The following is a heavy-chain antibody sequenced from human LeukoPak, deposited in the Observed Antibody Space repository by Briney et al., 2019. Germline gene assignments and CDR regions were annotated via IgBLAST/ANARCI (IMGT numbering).Heavy chain of an antibody. V-gene: IGHV3-53*01. CDR1: GFTVSSNY. D-gene: IGHD5-18*01. J-gene: IGHJ3*02. CDR2: IYSGGST. CDR3: ASNTAMSDDAFDI. Sequence: GGSLRLSCAASGFTVSSNYMSWVRQAPGKGLEWVSVIYSGGSTYYADSVKGRFTISRDNSKNTLYLQMNSLRAEDTAVYYCASNTAMSDDAFDIWGQGTMVTVSS.